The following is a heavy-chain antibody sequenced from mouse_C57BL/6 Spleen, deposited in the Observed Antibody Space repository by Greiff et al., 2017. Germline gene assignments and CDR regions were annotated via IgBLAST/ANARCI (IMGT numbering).Heavy chain of an antibody. CDR3: TRRYGNYGGYYFDY. CDR2: IRNKANNHAT. V-gene: IGHV6-6*01. J-gene: IGHJ2*01. D-gene: IGHD2-10*02. CDR1: GFTFSDAW. Sequence: EVQRVESGGGLVQPGGSMKLSCAASGFTFSDAWMDWVRQSPEKGLEWVAEIRNKANNHATYYAESVKGRFTISRDDSKSSVYLQMNSLRAEDTGIYYCTRRYGNYGGYYFDYWGQGTTLTVSS.